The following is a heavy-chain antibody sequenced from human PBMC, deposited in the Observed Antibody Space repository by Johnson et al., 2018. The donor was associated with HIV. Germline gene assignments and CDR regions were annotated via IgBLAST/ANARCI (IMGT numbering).Heavy chain of an antibody. CDR1: GFTFSSYA. J-gene: IGHJ3*02. Sequence: VHLVESGGGVVQPGRSLRLSCAASGFTFSSYAMHRVRQAPGKGLEWVAVISYDGSNKYYADSVKGRFTISRDNSKNTLYLQMNSLRAEDTAVYYCRYYYDSSGDAFDIWGQGTMVTVSS. V-gene: IGHV3-30*04. CDR2: ISYDGSNK. D-gene: IGHD3-22*01. CDR3: RYYYDSSGDAFDI.